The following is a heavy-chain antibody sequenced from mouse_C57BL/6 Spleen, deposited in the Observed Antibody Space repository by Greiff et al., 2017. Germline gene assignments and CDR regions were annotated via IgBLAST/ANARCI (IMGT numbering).Heavy chain of an antibody. CDR3: TTLKNFDV. CDR2: IDPENGDT. V-gene: IGHV14-4*01. J-gene: IGHJ1*03. CDR1: GFNIKDDY. Sequence: DVKLQESGAELVRPGASVKLSCTASGFNIKDDYMHWVKQRPEQGLEWIGWIDPENGDTEYASKFQGKATITADTSSNTAYLQLSSLTSEDTAVYYCTTLKNFDVWGTGTTVTVSS.